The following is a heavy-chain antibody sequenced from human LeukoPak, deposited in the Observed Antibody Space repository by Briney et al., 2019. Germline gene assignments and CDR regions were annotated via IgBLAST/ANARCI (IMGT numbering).Heavy chain of an antibody. J-gene: IGHJ6*02. CDR1: GFTFSDYY. D-gene: IGHD2-2*01. V-gene: IGHV3-11*01. Sequence: GGSLRLSCAASGFTFSDYYMSWIRQAPGKGLEWVSYISSSGSTIYYADSVKGRFTISRDNAKNSLYLQVNSLRAEDTAVYYCAREVVVVPAAMNYYYYYGMDVWGQGTTVTVSS. CDR2: ISSSGSTI. CDR3: AREVVVVPAAMNYYYYYGMDV.